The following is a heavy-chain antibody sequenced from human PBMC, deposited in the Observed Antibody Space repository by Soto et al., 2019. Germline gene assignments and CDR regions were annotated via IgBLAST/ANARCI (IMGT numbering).Heavy chain of an antibody. D-gene: IGHD1-7*01. Sequence: ASVKVSCKASGYTFTSYGISWVRQAPGQGREWVGWISAYNGNTNYAQKLQGRVTMTTDTSTSTAYMELRSLRSDDTAVYYCARGNWNYGGGGMDVWGQGTTVTVSS. CDR1: GYTFTSYG. J-gene: IGHJ6*02. CDR2: ISAYNGNT. V-gene: IGHV1-18*01. CDR3: ARGNWNYGGGGMDV.